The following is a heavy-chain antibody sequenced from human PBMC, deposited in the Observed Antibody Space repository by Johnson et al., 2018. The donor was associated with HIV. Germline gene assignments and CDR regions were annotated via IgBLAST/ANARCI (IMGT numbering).Heavy chain of an antibody. CDR2: IRYEGSLK. V-gene: IGHV3-30*02. Sequence: QVQLVESGGGVVLPGGSLRLSCAASGITFSRFPMNWVRQAPGKGLEWVAFIRYEGSLKHYVDSVEGRFTISRDNSKNTLYLQMNSLRADDTAVYYCAKESETYGGNIGFQHAFDIWGQGTMVTVSS. CDR1: GITFSRFP. CDR3: AKESETYGGNIGFQHAFDI. J-gene: IGHJ3*02. D-gene: IGHD4-23*01.